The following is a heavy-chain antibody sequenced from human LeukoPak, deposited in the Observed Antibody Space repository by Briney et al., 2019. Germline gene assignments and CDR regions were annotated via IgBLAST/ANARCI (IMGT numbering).Heavy chain of an antibody. CDR1: GSTFSNYG. Sequence: AGGSLRLSCVASGSTFSNYGTHWVRKAPGKGLEWVATITYDGSSEYYADSVKDRFTVSRDNSKNTLYLQMSSLKTEDTAVYYCAKRGDGGHKSLEYWGQGTLVIVSS. CDR2: ITYDGSSE. V-gene: IGHV3-30*18. CDR3: AKRGDGGHKSLEY. D-gene: IGHD3-16*01. J-gene: IGHJ4*02.